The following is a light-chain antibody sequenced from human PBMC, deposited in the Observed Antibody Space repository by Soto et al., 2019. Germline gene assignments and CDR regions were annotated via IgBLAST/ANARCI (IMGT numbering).Light chain of an antibody. CDR3: QQYHSDPIT. J-gene: IGKJ5*01. CDR1: QSVLSSSNNKNY. V-gene: IGKV4-1*01. CDR2: WAS. Sequence: DFVMTQSPASLAVSLGERATINCKSSQSVLSSSNNKNYLAWFQQKPGQPPKLLIYWASARKPGVPDRFIGSGSGTDFTLTITSLQAEDVAVYYCQQYHSDPITFGQGTRLEIK.